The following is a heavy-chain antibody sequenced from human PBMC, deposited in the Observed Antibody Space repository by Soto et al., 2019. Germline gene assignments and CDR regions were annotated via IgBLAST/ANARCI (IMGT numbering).Heavy chain of an antibody. CDR2: ISYDGSNK. CDR1: GFTFSSYA. J-gene: IGHJ5*02. CDR3: ARDPNADIVVVPAATGWFDP. V-gene: IGHV3-30-3*01. D-gene: IGHD2-2*01. Sequence: QVQLVESGGGVVQPGRSLRLSCAASGFTFSSYAMHWVRQAPGKGLEWVAVISYDGSNKYYADSVKGRFTISRDNSKNTLYLQMNSLRAEDTAVYYCARDPNADIVVVPAATGWFDPWGQGTLVTVSS.